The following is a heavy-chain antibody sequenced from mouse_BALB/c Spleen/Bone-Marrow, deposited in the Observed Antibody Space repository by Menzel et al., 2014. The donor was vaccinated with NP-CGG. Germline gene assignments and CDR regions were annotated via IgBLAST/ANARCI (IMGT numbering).Heavy chain of an antibody. D-gene: IGHD2-4*01. J-gene: IGHJ1*01. Sequence: EVMLVESGGGLVKPGGSLKLSCAASGFTFSSYAMSWVRQTPEKRLEWVATISSGGSYTYYPDSVKGRLTISRDNAKNTLYLQMSSLRSEDTAMYYCARVITWYFDVWGAGTTVTVSS. CDR1: GFTFSSYA. CDR3: ARVITWYFDV. V-gene: IGHV5-9-1*01. CDR2: ISSGGSYT.